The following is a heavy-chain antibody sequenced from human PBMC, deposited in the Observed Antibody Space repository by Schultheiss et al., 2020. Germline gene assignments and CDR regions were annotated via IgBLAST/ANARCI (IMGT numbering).Heavy chain of an antibody. V-gene: IGHV1-69*13. D-gene: IGHD5-12*01. J-gene: IGHJ4*02. CDR2: IIPIFGTA. CDR3: AKGGVATIYVPTYFDY. CDR1: GGTFSSYA. Sequence: SVKVSCKASGGTFSSYAISWVRQAPGQGLEWMGGIIPIFGTANYAQKFQGRVTITADESTSTAYMELSSLRSEDTAVYYCAKGGVATIYVPTYFDYWGQGTLVTVSS.